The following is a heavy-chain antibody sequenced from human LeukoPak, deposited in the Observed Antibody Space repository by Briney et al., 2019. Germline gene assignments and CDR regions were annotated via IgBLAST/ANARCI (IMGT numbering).Heavy chain of an antibody. CDR3: ARLTPSPRPHWFDP. Sequence: SETLSLTCTVSGGSISSSSYYWGWIRQPPGKGLEWIGIIYYSGSTYYNPSLKSRITISVDTSKNQFSLKLSSVTAADTAVYYCARLTPSPRPHWFDPWGQGTLVTVSS. CDR1: GGSISSSSYY. J-gene: IGHJ5*02. D-gene: IGHD6-6*01. CDR2: IYYSGST. V-gene: IGHV4-39*01.